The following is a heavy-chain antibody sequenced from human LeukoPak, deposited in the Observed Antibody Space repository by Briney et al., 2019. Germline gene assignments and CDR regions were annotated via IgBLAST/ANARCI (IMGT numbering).Heavy chain of an antibody. D-gene: IGHD1-1*01. CDR1: GYTFTGYY. CDR2: INPNSGGT. Sequence: ASVKVSCKASGYTFTGYYMHWVRQAPGQGLEWMGWINPNSGGTNYAQKFQGRVTMTRDTSISTAYMELSRLRSDDTAVYYCARVVLEPRHYYYYMDVWGKGTTVTVSS. J-gene: IGHJ6*03. CDR3: ARVVLEPRHYYYYMDV. V-gene: IGHV1-2*02.